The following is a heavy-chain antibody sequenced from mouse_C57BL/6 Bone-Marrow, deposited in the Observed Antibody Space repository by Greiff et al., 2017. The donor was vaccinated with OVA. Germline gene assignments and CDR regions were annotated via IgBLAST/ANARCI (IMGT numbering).Heavy chain of an antibody. CDR3: ARGGFAYYGSSFYYFDY. V-gene: IGHV1-18*01. J-gene: IGHJ2*01. CDR1: GYTFTDYN. D-gene: IGHD1-1*01. Sequence: EVQLQQSGPELVKPGASVKIPCKASGYTFTDYNMDWVKQSHGKSLEWIGDINPNNGGTIYNQKFKGKATLTVDKSSSTAYMELRSLTSEDTAVYYCARGGFAYYGSSFYYFDYWGQGTTLTVSS. CDR2: INPNNGGT.